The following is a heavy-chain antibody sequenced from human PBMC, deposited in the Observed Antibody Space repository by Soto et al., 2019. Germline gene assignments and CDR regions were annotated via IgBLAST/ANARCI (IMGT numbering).Heavy chain of an antibody. V-gene: IGHV6-1*01. D-gene: IGHD3-3*01. CDR1: GDSVSSNSAA. Sequence: SQTLSLTCAISGDSVSSNSAAWNWIRQSPSRGLEWLGRTYYRSKWYNDYAVSVKSRITINPDTSKNQFSLQLNSVTPEDTAVYYCARDPLLARITIFCKYGMDVWGQGTTVIVSS. J-gene: IGHJ6*02. CDR2: TYYRSKWYN. CDR3: ARDPLLARITIFCKYGMDV.